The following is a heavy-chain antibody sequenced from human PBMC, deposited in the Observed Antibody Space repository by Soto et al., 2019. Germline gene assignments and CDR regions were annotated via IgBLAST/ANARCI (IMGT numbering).Heavy chain of an antibody. D-gene: IGHD3-10*01. Sequence: QLRQSGPGLVKPPETLSLTCSVSGASISSGDYYWGWIRQPPGKGLEWIGSIFSAGTPYYNPSLQSRVTFSIDTSRSEFSLRMNSATAADTAVYYCVRTVGSSWFFDLWGRGTLITVSS. CDR3: VRTVGSSWFFDL. V-gene: IGHV4-39*01. J-gene: IGHJ2*01. CDR1: GASISSGDYY. CDR2: IFSAGTP.